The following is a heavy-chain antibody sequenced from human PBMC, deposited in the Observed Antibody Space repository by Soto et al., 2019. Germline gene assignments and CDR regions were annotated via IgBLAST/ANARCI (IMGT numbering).Heavy chain of an antibody. CDR2: IYYSGST. Sequence: PSETLSLTCTVSGGSISSGDYYWSWIRQPPGKGLEWIGYIYYSGSTYYNPSLKSRVTISVDTSNNQLSLQLNSVTPDDTAVYYCARLIGNSWLDSWGQGTLVTVSS. V-gene: IGHV4-30-4*01. CDR3: ARLIGNSWLDS. D-gene: IGHD2-8*01. J-gene: IGHJ5*01. CDR1: GGSISSGDYY.